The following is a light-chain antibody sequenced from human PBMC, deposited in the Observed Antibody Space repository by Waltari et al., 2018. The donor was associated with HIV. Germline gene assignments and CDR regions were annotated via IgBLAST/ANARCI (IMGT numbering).Light chain of an antibody. Sequence: QSVLTQPPSTSGSPGQRVTISCSGSSSNIANNTTHCYPQRPGTAPKLPVYSDHHRPSGVPDRFSGSKSGTSASLAISGLQSEDEGDYYCASWDNNVAGRVFCGRTRLTVL. V-gene: IGLV1-44*01. CDR1: SSNIANNT. J-gene: IGLJ2*01. CDR2: SDH. CDR3: ASWDNNVAGRV.